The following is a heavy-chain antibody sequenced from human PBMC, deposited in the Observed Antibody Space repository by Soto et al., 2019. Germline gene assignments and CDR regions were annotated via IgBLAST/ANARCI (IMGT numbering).Heavy chain of an antibody. Sequence: ASVKVSCKASGYTFTSYGISWVRQAPGQGLEWMGWISGDNGQTTYGQKFRGRVTITTDTSTSTAYMELRSLRSDDTAVYYCVAYYDILTGYSNPKSEAFDVWGQGTMVTVSS. CDR1: GYTFTSYG. V-gene: IGHV1-18*01. CDR3: VAYYDILTGYSNPKSEAFDV. J-gene: IGHJ3*01. CDR2: ISGDNGQT. D-gene: IGHD3-9*01.